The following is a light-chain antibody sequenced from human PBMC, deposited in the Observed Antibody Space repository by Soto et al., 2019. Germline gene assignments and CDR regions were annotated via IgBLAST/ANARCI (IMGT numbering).Light chain of an antibody. CDR1: SSDIGAYDY. Sequence: QSALTQPASLSGSPGQSITISCTGTSSDIGAYDYVSWFQQHPGKAPKLMIYAVSDRPPGVSDRFSGSKSGITASLTISGLQTEDEADYYCISYTDRQSYLFGTGTKLTVL. CDR2: AVS. V-gene: IGLV2-14*03. CDR3: ISYTDRQSYL. J-gene: IGLJ1*01.